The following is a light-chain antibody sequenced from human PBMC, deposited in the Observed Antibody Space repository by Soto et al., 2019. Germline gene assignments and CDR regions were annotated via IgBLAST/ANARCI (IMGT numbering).Light chain of an antibody. J-gene: IGKJ5*01. V-gene: IGKV3D-15*01. CDR2: GAS. CDR3: QQYNKWPPIT. Sequence: EIVLTQSPATLSLSPGERATLSCRASETIRGLLAWYQQRPGQPPRLLIYGASTRATGIPARFSGSGSGTEFTLTISSLQSEDFAVYYCQQYNKWPPITFGQGTRLEIK. CDR1: ETIRGL.